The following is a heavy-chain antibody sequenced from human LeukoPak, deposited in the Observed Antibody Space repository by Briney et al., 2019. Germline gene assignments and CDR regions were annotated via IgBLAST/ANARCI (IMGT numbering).Heavy chain of an antibody. Sequence: PGGSLRLSCAASGFTFSSYAMHWVRQAPGKGLEWVAVISYDGSNKYYADSVKGRFTISRDNSKNTLYLQMNSLRAEDTAVYYCARDYSGSYSYWGQGTLVTVSS. CDR3: ARDYSGSYSY. V-gene: IGHV3-30-3*01. J-gene: IGHJ4*02. CDR1: GFTFSSYA. D-gene: IGHD1-26*01. CDR2: ISYDGSNK.